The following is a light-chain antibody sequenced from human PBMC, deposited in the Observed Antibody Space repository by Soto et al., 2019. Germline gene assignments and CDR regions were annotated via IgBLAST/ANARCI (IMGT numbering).Light chain of an antibody. Sequence: EIVLTQSPATLSVSPGERATLSCRTSQSVASNFAWYQQKPGQAPRLLVYGAFIRAPGFPVRFRGSGSGSEFTLTISSLQSEDFAVYHCQQYGSLSWTFGQGTKVEIK. CDR2: GAF. V-gene: IGKV3-15*01. CDR3: QQYGSLSWT. J-gene: IGKJ1*01. CDR1: QSVASN.